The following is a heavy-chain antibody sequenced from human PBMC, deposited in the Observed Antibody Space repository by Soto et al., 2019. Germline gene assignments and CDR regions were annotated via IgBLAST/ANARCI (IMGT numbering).Heavy chain of an antibody. J-gene: IGHJ4*02. V-gene: IGHV3-15*01. D-gene: IGHD3-9*01. Sequence: PGGSLRLSCAASGFTFSSYAMHWVRQAPGKGLEWVGRIKSKTDGGTTDYAAPVKGRFTISRDDSKNTLYLQMNSLKTEDTAVYYCTTDDLLRYFDWSEFDYRGQGTLVTVSS. CDR2: IKSKTDGGTT. CDR3: TTDDLLRYFDWSEFDY. CDR1: GFTFSSYA.